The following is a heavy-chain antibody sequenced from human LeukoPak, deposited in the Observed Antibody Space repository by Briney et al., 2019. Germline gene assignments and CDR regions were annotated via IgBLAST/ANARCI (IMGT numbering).Heavy chain of an antibody. CDR3: AKDLRRGYYYGSGSYLPRWYYYGMDV. Sequence: SGGSLRLSCAAFGFTFDDYAMHWVRQAPGKGLEWVSGISWNSGSIGYADSVKGRFTISRDNAKNSLYLQMNSLRAEDTALYYCAKDLRRGYYYGSGSYLPRWYYYGMDVWGQGTTVTVSS. V-gene: IGHV3-9*01. CDR1: GFTFDDYA. D-gene: IGHD3-10*01. J-gene: IGHJ6*02. CDR2: ISWNSGSI.